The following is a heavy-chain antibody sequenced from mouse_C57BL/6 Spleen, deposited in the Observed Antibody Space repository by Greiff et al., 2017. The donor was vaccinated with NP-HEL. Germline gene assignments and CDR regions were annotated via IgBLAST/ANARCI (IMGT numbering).Heavy chain of an antibody. J-gene: IGHJ2*01. D-gene: IGHD1-1*01. CDR1: GYTFTSYW. V-gene: IGHV1-64*01. CDR2: IHPNSGST. Sequence: QVQLKQPGAELVKPGASVKLSCKASGYTFTSYWMHWVKQRPGQGLEWIGMIHPNSGSTNYNEKFKSKATLTVDKSSSTAYMQLSSLTSEDSAVYYCARGAFYYGRRGDYFDYWGQGTTLTVSS. CDR3: ARGAFYYGRRGDYFDY.